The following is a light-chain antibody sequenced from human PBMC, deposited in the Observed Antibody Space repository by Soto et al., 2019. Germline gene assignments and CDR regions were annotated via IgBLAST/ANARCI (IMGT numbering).Light chain of an antibody. Sequence: EIVMTQSPATLSVSPGERATLSCRASQGISNYLAWYQQKPGKVPKLLIYAASTLQSGVPSRFSGSGSGTDFTLTISSLQPEDVATYYCQKCNSALWTFGQGTKVDIK. CDR2: AAS. CDR3: QKCNSALWT. CDR1: QGISNY. J-gene: IGKJ1*01. V-gene: IGKV1-27*01.